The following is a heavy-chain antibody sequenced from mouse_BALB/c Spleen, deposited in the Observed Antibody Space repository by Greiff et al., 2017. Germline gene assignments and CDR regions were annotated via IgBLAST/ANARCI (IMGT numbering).Heavy chain of an antibody. D-gene: IGHD1-1*01. V-gene: IGHV5-4*02. CDR1: GFTFSDYY. CDR3: ANYYGSSDYAMDY. CDR2: ISDGGSYT. Sequence: EVHLVESGGGLVKPGGSLTLSCAASGFTFSDYYMYWVRQTPEKRLEWVATISDGGSYTYYPDSVKGRFTISRDNAKNNLYLQMSSLKSEDTAMYYCANYYGSSDYAMDYWGQGTSVTVSS. J-gene: IGHJ4*01.